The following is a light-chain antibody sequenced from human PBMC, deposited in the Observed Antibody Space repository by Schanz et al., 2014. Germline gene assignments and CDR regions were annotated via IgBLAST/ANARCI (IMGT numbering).Light chain of an antibody. V-gene: IGKV3-11*01. J-gene: IGKJ4*01. CDR1: QSVSSN. Sequence: EIVLTQSPGTLSLSPGERATLSCRASQSVSSNLAWYQQKPGQAPRLLIYHASNRATGIPDRFSGSGSGTDFTLTISSLEPEDFAIYYCQQHANWLTFGGGTTVEIK. CDR2: HAS. CDR3: QQHANWLT.